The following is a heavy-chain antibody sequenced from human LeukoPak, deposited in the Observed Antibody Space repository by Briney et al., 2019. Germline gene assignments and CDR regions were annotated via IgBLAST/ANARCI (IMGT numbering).Heavy chain of an antibody. CDR1: GYTFSGTGWY. D-gene: IGHD3-10*01. Sequence: ASVKVSCKASGYTFSGTGWYLYWLRQAPGQGLECMGWIYPYTGATHYAQKFQGRVAMTRDTSISTAYMGLSRLRPDDPAVYYCARDGPAQMVDFDYWGQGTLLTVSS. CDR2: IYPYTGAT. V-gene: IGHV1-2*02. J-gene: IGHJ4*02. CDR3: ARDGPAQMVDFDY.